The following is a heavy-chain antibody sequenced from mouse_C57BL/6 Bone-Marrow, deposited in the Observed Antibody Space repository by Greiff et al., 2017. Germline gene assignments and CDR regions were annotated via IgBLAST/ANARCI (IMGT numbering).Heavy chain of an antibody. CDR1: GYTFTSYW. CDR2: IDPSDSYT. D-gene: IGHD3-2*02. Sequence: VQLQQPGAELVKPGASVKLSCKASGYTFTSYWMQWVKQRPGQGLEWIGEIDPSDSYTNYNQKFKGKATLTVDTASSTAYLQLSSRTTEDSAVDYWASDTAQASAWFAYWGQGTLVTVSA. CDR3: ASDTAQASAWFAY. J-gene: IGHJ3*01. V-gene: IGHV1-50*01.